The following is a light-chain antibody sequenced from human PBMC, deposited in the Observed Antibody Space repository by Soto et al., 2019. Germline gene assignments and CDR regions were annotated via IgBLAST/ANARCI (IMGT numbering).Light chain of an antibody. CDR2: DAS. J-gene: IGKJ5*01. Sequence: DIQMTQSPSTLSASVGDRVTITCRASQSISSWLAWYQQKPGKAPKLLIYDASSLESGVPSRFSGSGSGTEFTLTISRLQPDDFAHYYCQQYNSYSPTFGKGTRLEIK. V-gene: IGKV1-5*01. CDR3: QQYNSYSPT. CDR1: QSISSW.